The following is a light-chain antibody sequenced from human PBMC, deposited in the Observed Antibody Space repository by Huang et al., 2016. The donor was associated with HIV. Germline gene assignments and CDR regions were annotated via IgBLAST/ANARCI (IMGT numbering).Light chain of an antibody. CDR3: QQYSSYSLLT. CDR2: KAS. CDR1: QSISSW. V-gene: IGKV1-5*03. J-gene: IGKJ4*01. Sequence: DIQMTQSPSTLSASVGDRVTITCRVSQSISSWLAWYLQKPGKASKRLIYKASILESGVPPRFSGSGSGTEFTLTISSLEPDDFATYYCQQYSSYSLLTFGGGTKVEIK.